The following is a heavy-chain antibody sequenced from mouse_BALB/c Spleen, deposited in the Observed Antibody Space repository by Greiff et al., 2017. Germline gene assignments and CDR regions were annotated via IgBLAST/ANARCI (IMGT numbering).Heavy chain of an antibody. CDR1: GFSLTGYG. J-gene: IGHJ4*01. V-gene: IGHV2-6-7*01. CDR2: IWGDGST. CDR3: ARDQRRGYYAMDY. Sequence: QVQLKESGPGLVAPSQSLSITCTVSGFSLTGYGVNWVRQPPGKGLEWLGMIWGDGSTDYNSALKSRLSISKDNSKSQVFLKMNSLQTDDTARYYCARDQRRGYYAMDYWGQGTSVTVSS.